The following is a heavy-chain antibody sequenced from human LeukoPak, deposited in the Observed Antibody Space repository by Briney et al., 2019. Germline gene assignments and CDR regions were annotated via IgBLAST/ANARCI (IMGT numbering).Heavy chain of an antibody. CDR3: ARGIAVAGTFYYYYMDV. CDR1: GGTFSSYA. D-gene: IGHD6-19*01. J-gene: IGHJ6*03. V-gene: IGHV1-69*05. CDR2: IIPIFGTA. Sequence: SVKVSCKASGGTFSSYAISWVRQAPGQGLEWMGRIIPIFGTANYAQKFQGRVTITTDESTSTAYMELSSLRSEDTAVYYCARGIAVAGTFYYYYMDVWGKGTTVTVSS.